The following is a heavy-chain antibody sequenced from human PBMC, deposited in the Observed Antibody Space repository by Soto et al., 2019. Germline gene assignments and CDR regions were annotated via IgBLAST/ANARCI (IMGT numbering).Heavy chain of an antibody. CDR3: ARDLSTFGGVINY. J-gene: IGHJ4*02. V-gene: IGHV1-2*02. D-gene: IGHD3-16*02. CDR2: INPNSGGT. CDR1: GFTFTGYY. Sequence: ASVKVSGDASGFTFTGYYMDWVRQAPGQGLEWMGWINPNSGGTNHAQKFQGRVTMTRDTSISTAYMERSRLRSDDTAVYSCARDLSTFGGVINYWGQGTLVTVSS.